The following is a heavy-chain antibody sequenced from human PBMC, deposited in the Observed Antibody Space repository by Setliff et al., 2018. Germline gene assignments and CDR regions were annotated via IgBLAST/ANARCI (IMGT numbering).Heavy chain of an antibody. CDR3: ARASLGKFGSAVEYFHH. D-gene: IGHD2-15*01. CDR1: GLNLTPYT. CDR2: FSDTSAFI. Sequence: GSLRLSCAASGLNLTPYTMTWVRQAPGKGPEWVSSFSDTSAFIYYADSVKGRFTISRDNAKNTLYLQMNSLRAEDTAVYYCARASLGKFGSAVEYFHHWGQGTLVTVSS. V-gene: IGHV3-21*06. J-gene: IGHJ1*01.